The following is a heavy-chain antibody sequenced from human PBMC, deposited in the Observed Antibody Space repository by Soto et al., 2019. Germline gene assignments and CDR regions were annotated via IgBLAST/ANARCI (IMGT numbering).Heavy chain of an antibody. J-gene: IGHJ4*02. CDR2: IYHSGYT. CDR1: GDSITSVYW. V-gene: IGHV4-4*02. Sequence: QVQLQESGPGLVKPSGTLSLTCAVSGDSITSVYWWSWVSQPPGKGLEWIGEIYHSGYTNYNPSLKSRVTISVDKSKTQFSLNLNSVPAADTAVYYCARDQGVAARSKRFDNLGQGTLVTVSS. D-gene: IGHD6-6*01. CDR3: ARDQGVAARSKRFDN.